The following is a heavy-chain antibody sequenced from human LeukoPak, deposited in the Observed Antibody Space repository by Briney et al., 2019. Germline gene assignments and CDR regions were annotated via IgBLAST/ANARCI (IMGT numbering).Heavy chain of an antibody. CDR1: GYTFTSYG. J-gene: IGHJ3*02. CDR3: ARDHIAVAGNAAFDI. V-gene: IGHV1-18*01. CDR2: ISTYNGHT. D-gene: IGHD6-19*01. Sequence: ASVKVSCKASGYTFTSYGISWVRQAPGQGLEWMGWISTYNGHTNYAQKVQGRVTMTTDTSTSTAYMELRSLRSDDTAVYYCARDHIAVAGNAAFDIWGQGTMVTVSS.